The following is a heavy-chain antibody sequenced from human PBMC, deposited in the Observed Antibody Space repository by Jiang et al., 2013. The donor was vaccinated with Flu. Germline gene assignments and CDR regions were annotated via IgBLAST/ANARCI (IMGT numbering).Heavy chain of an antibody. Sequence: KPTQTLTLTCTFSGFSLSTSGMCVSWIRQPPGKALEWLALIDWDDDKYYSTSLKTRLTISKDTSKNQVVLTMTNMDPVDTATYYCARIGGGEGLEDWYFDLWGRGTLVTVSS. CDR1: GFSLSTSGMC. J-gene: IGHJ2*01. CDR3: ARIGGGEGLEDWYFDL. V-gene: IGHV2-70*01. D-gene: IGHD2-21*01. CDR2: IDWDDDK.